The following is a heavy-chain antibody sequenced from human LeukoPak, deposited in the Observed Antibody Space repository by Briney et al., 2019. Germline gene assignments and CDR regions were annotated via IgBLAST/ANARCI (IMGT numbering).Heavy chain of an antibody. Sequence: AGGSLRLSCAASGFTFDDYAMHWVRQAPGKGLEWVSGISWNSGSIGYADSVKGRFTISRDNSKNTLYLQMNSLRAEDTAVYYCATGLAAADAFDIWGQGTMVTVSS. CDR3: ATGLAAADAFDI. V-gene: IGHV3-9*01. J-gene: IGHJ3*02. CDR1: GFTFDDYA. CDR2: ISWNSGSI. D-gene: IGHD6-13*01.